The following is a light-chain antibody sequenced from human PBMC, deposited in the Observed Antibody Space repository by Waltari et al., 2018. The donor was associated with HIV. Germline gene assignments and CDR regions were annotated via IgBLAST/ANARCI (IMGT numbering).Light chain of an antibody. J-gene: IGLJ2*01. CDR1: SLSRPY. Sequence: YGLTQPPSVSVSPGQPATNACSGESLSRPYRAWYQQKAGQAPPLVSYKDTVRASEIPERVAGSTSGTTVTLTISGVQAEDEADYFCQSTDSAGTHVLFGGGTRLNVL. CDR2: KDT. CDR3: QSTDSAGTHVL. V-gene: IGLV3-25*03.